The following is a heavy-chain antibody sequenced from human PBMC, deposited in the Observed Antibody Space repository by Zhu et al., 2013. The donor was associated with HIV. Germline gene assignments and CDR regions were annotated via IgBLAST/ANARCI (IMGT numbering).Heavy chain of an antibody. V-gene: IGHV1-69*01. CDR1: GGTFSSYA. CDR3: ARDRAPNYDFWSGSYFDY. D-gene: IGHD3-3*01. Sequence: QVQLVQSGAEVKKPGSSVKVSCKASGGTFSSYAISWVRQAPGQGLEWMGGIIPIFGTANYAQKFQGRVTITADESTSTAYMELSSLRSEDTAVYYCARDRAPNYDFWSGSYFDYWGQGTLVTVSS. CDR2: IIPIFGTA. J-gene: IGHJ4*02.